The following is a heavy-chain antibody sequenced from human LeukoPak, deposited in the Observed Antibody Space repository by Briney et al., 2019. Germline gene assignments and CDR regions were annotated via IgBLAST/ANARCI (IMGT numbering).Heavy chain of an antibody. Sequence: GASVKVSCKASGYSFSTSGIDWVRQAPGQGLEWMGWVSYRGNTNYAQRFQGRVTMTTDKSTGTASMELSRLASDDTAVYYCMRDRRLTFDPWGQGTLVTVPS. J-gene: IGHJ5*02. CDR3: MRDRRLTFDP. CDR2: VSYRGNT. V-gene: IGHV1-18*04. CDR1: GYSFSTSG. D-gene: IGHD2-21*01.